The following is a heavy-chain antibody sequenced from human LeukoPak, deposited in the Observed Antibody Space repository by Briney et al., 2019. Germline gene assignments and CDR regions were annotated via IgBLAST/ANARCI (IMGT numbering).Heavy chain of an antibody. J-gene: IGHJ3*02. CDR2: IYPGGST. Sequence: GGSLRLSCAASGFSVTRTYMSWVRQAPGKGPEWVSVIYPGGSTYYADSVKGRFTISRDNSKNTLYLQMNSLRAEDTAVYYCARGDRGDAFDIWGQGTMVTVSS. CDR3: ARGDRGDAFDI. D-gene: IGHD1-14*01. CDR1: GFSVTRTY. V-gene: IGHV3-66*01.